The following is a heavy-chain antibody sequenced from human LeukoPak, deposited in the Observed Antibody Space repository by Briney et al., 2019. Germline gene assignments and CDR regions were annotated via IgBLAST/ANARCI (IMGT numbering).Heavy chain of an antibody. CDR1: GCTFSNYG. CDR3: ARDPGDYYGSGSSDAFDI. Sequence: PGGSVSRFCVASGCTFSNYGMSWVRQAPGKGLEWVSAISGSGGVTYYADSVKGRFTISRDNSKNTLYLQMNSLRAEDTAVYYCARDPGDYYGSGSSDAFDIWGQGTMVTVSS. CDR2: ISGSGGVT. V-gene: IGHV3-23*01. D-gene: IGHD3-10*01. J-gene: IGHJ3*02.